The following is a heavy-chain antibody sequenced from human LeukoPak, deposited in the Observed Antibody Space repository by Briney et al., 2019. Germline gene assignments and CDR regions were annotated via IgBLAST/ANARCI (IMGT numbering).Heavy chain of an antibody. Sequence: PSETLSLTCTVSGGSISSYYWSWIRQPAGKGLEWIGRIYTSGSTNYNPSLKSRVTMSVDTSKNQFSLKLSSVTAADTAVYYCARDSPYSRTSNAFDIWGQGTMVTVSS. CDR3: ARDSPYSRTSNAFDI. D-gene: IGHD6-13*01. CDR2: IYTSGST. J-gene: IGHJ3*02. V-gene: IGHV4-4*07. CDR1: GGSISSYY.